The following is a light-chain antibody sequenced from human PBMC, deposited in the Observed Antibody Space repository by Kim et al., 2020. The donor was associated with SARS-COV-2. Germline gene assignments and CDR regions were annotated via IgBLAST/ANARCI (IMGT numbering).Light chain of an antibody. Sequence: SPGERATLSCRASQSVSSSYLAWYQQKPGQAPRLLIYDASSRATGIPDRFSGSGSGTDFTLTISRLEPEDFAVYYCQQDGRSPLTFGGGTKVDIK. CDR2: DAS. J-gene: IGKJ4*01. CDR1: QSVSSSY. CDR3: QQDGRSPLT. V-gene: IGKV3-20*01.